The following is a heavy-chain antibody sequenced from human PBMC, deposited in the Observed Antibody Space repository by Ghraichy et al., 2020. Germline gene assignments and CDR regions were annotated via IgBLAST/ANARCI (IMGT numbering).Heavy chain of an antibody. CDR2: IYYSGST. D-gene: IGHD3-10*01. CDR1: GGSISSYY. V-gene: IGHV4-59*01. Sequence: SETLSLTCTVSGGSISSYYWSWIRQPPGKGLEWIGYIYYSGSTNYNPSLKSRVTISVDTSKNQFSLKLSSVTAADTAVYYCARAYYYGSGNFDYWGQGTLVIVSS. CDR3: ARAYYYGSGNFDY. J-gene: IGHJ4*02.